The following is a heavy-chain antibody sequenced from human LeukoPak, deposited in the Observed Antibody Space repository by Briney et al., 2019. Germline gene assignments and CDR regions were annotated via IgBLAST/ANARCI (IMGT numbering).Heavy chain of an antibody. D-gene: IGHD1-26*01. CDR1: GYTFTNYC. Sequence: ASVNVSCKASGYTFTNYCITWMRQAPGQGREGMGWINTYNGNTNYAQKLQGRVTITTDTSTSTASMELRSASSDDTAVFYCARDVVEGVGALGDYWGQGALVTVSS. J-gene: IGHJ4*02. CDR2: INTYNGNT. CDR3: ARDVVEGVGALGDY. V-gene: IGHV1-18*01.